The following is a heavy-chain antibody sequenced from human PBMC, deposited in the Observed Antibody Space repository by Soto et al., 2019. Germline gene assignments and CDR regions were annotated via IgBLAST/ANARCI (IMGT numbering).Heavy chain of an antibody. Sequence: GGSLRLSCAASGFTFSSYSMNWVRQAPGKGLEWVSSISSSSSYIYYADSVKGRFTISRDNAKNSLYLQMNSLRAEDTAVYYCARDGSYYDFWSGQLRNYYYYYYYMDVWGKGTTVTVSS. CDR1: GFTFSSYS. CDR2: ISSSSSYI. D-gene: IGHD3-3*01. CDR3: ARDGSYYDFWSGQLRNYYYYYYYMDV. J-gene: IGHJ6*03. V-gene: IGHV3-21*01.